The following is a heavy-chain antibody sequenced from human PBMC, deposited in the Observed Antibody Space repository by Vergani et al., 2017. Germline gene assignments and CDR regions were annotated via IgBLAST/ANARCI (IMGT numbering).Heavy chain of an antibody. CDR2: IRNKANEYTT. V-gene: IGHV3-72*01. CDR1: GFIFSDHY. Sequence: EVQVVESGGGLVQPGGSLRLSCAASGFIFSDHYMDWVRQAPGKGLEWVGRIRNKANEYTTQYAASVKGRFTISRDDSKSYLYLQMNSLQTEDTALYYFVRVKGSNWNDHLYDIWGEGTLVTVSS. D-gene: IGHD1-1*01. J-gene: IGHJ3*02. CDR3: VRVKGSNWNDHLYDI.